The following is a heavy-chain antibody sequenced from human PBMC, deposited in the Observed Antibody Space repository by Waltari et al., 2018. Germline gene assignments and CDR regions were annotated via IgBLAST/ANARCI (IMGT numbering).Heavy chain of an antibody. CDR3: ARRPEAGYSSSWTAYYFDY. CDR2: IYYSGST. J-gene: IGHJ4*02. Sequence: QLQLQESGPGLVKPSETLSLTCTVSGGSISSSSYYWGWIRQPPGKGLEWIGSIYYSGSTYSSPSLTSRVTISVDTSKNQFSLKLSSVTAADTAVYYCARRPEAGYSSSWTAYYFDYWGQGTLVTVSS. D-gene: IGHD6-13*01. CDR1: GGSISSSSYY. V-gene: IGHV4-39*01.